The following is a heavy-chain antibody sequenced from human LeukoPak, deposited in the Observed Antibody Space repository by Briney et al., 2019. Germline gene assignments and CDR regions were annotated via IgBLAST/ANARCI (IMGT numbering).Heavy chain of an antibody. CDR3: ANSLLWFGEYRD. D-gene: IGHD3-10*01. CDR2: ISWNSGSI. J-gene: IGHJ4*02. V-gene: IGHV3-9*01. Sequence: PGGSLRLSCAASGFTFGDYAMHWVRHAPGKGLEWVSGISWNSGSIGCADSVKGRFTISRDNAKNSLYLQMNSLRAEDTALYYCANSLLWFGEYRDWGQGTLVTVSS. CDR1: GFTFGDYA.